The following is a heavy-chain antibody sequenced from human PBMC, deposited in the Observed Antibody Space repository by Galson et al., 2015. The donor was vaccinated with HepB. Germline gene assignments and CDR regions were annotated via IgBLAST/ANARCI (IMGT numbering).Heavy chain of an antibody. V-gene: IGHV3-66*01. D-gene: IGHD6-13*01. CDR2: IYSGGGT. CDR1: GFTVSSSTY. CDR3: ATEGDTNTWYRY. Sequence: SLRLSCAASGFTVSSSTYVSWVRQAPGKGLEWVSVIYSGGGTKYADSLKGRFTISRDTSKNTLYLQMNSLRVEDTAVYYCATEGDTNTWYRYWGQGTLVTVSS. J-gene: IGHJ4*02.